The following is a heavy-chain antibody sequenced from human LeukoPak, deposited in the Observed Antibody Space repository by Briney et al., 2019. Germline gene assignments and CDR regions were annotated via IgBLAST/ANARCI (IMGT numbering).Heavy chain of an antibody. V-gene: IGHV3-23*01. CDR1: GFTFSSYA. D-gene: IGHD3-22*01. CDR2: ISGSGGST. J-gene: IGHJ5*02. CDR3: AKDEVWGYDSSGYKWFDP. Sequence: GGSLRLSCAASGFTFSSYAMSWVRQAPGKGLEWVSAISGSGGSTYYADSVKGRFTISRDNSKNTLYLQMNSLRAEDTAVYYCAKDEVWGYDSSGYKWFDPWGQGTLVTVSS.